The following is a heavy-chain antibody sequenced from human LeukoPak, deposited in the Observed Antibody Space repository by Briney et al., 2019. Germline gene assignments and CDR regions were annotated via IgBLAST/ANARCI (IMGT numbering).Heavy chain of an antibody. D-gene: IGHD6-6*01. CDR2: INDGVGRA. J-gene: IGHJ4*02. CDR3: ARAGSSSPWY. V-gene: IGHV3-23*01. CDR1: GFTFSNYA. Sequence: GSLRLSCSASGFTFSNYAMSWVRQAPGKGLEWVSAINDGVGRAFYADAVRGRFTISRDNAKNSLYLQMNSLRAEDTAVYYCARAGSSSPWYWGQGTLVTVSS.